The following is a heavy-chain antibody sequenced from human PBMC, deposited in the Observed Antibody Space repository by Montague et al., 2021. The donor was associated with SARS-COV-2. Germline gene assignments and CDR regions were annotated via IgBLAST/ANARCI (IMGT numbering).Heavy chain of an antibody. CDR2: IYSGGST. CDR1: GFTVSSNY. CDR3: ARDQRRYGSGSYYGPHYYYYGTDV. D-gene: IGHD3-10*01. J-gene: IGHJ6*02. Sequence: SLRLSCAASGFTVSSNYMSWVRQAPGKGLEWVSVIYSGGSTYYADSVKGRFTISRDNSKNTLYLQMNSLRAEDTAVYYCARDQRRYGSGSYYGPHYYYYGTDVWGQGTTVTVSS. V-gene: IGHV3-66*02.